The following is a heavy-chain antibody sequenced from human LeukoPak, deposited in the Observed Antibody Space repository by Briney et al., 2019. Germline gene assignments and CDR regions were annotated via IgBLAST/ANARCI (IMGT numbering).Heavy chain of an antibody. CDR2: IKQDGSGK. CDR1: GFTFSSYW. V-gene: IGHV3-7*05. CDR3: ARSDFWSGYHRGYFDY. J-gene: IGHJ4*02. D-gene: IGHD3-3*01. Sequence: GGSLRLSCAASGFTFSSYWMSWVRQAPGKGLEWVAKIKQDGSGKYYEDSVKGRFTISRGNAENSLYLQMNSLRVEDTAVYYCARSDFWSGYHRGYFDYWGQGTLVTVSS.